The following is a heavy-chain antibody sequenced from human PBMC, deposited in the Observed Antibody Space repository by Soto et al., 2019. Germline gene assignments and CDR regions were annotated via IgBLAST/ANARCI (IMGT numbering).Heavy chain of an antibody. D-gene: IGHD6-19*01. CDR2: INAGNGNT. Sequence: QVQLVQSGAEVKKPGASVKVSCKASGYTFTSYAMHWVRQAPGQRLEWMGWINAGNGNTKYSQKFQGRVTITRDTSASKAYMELSSLRSEDTAVYYCARGAVAGTFDYWGQGTLVTVSS. CDR3: ARGAVAGTFDY. CDR1: GYTFTSYA. V-gene: IGHV1-3*01. J-gene: IGHJ4*02.